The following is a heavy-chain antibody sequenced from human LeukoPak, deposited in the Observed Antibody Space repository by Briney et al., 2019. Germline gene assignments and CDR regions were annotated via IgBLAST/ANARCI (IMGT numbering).Heavy chain of an antibody. Sequence: GESLKISCKGSGYSFTSSWIGWVRQMPGKGLEWMGIIYPGDSDTRYSPSFQGQVTISADKSISTAYVQWSSLKASDTAMYYCARDDYYYGMDVWGQGTTVTVSS. CDR1: GYSFTSSW. V-gene: IGHV5-51*01. CDR2: IYPGDSDT. J-gene: IGHJ6*02. CDR3: ARDDYYYGMDV.